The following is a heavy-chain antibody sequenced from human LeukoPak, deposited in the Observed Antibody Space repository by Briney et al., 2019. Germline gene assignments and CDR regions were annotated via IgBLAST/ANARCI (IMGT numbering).Heavy chain of an antibody. Sequence: GASVTVSCKASGGTFSSYAISWVRQAPGQGLEWMGGIIPIFGTANYAQKFQGRVTITADESTSTAYMELSSLRSEDTAVYYCARGGYSYREFIGRDWFDPWGQGTLVTVSS. CDR1: GGTFSSYA. CDR2: IIPIFGTA. V-gene: IGHV1-69*13. CDR3: ARGGYSYREFIGRDWFDP. J-gene: IGHJ5*02. D-gene: IGHD5-18*01.